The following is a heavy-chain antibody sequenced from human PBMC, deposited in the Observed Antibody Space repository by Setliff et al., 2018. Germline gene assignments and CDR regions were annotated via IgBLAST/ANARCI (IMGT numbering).Heavy chain of an antibody. CDR1: GFTFDVYA. J-gene: IGHJ5*02. D-gene: IGHD4-17*01. V-gene: IGHV3-9*01. CDR3: ARDYGDNNWFDP. CDR2: ISWNSGSI. Sequence: SLRLSCAASGFTFDVYAMHWVRQAPGKGLEWVSGISWNSGSIGYADSVKGRFTISRDNAKNSLYLQMNSLRAEDTAVYYCARDYGDNNWFDPWGQGTLVTVSS.